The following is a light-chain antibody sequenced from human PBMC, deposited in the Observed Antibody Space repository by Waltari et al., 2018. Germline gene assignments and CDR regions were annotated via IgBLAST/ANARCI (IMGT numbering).Light chain of an antibody. Sequence: SYELTQSPSVSVSPGQTATITCSGDALPKKYAYWYQQKSGQAPVLVIYKDTKRPSGISEKFSGSRTGTMATVTISGAQVEDEGDYYCYSAEISGKLWAFGGGTKLTVL. V-gene: IGLV3-10*01. CDR1: ALPKKY. CDR2: KDT. CDR3: YSAEISGKLWA. J-gene: IGLJ3*02.